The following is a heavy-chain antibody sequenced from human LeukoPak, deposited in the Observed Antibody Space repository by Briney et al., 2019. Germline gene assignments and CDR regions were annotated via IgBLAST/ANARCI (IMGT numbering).Heavy chain of an antibody. D-gene: IGHD6-13*01. CDR3: AREEGSSWYRSYYFGY. CDR1: GFTFSDYY. Sequence: PGGSLRLSCAASGFTFSDYYMSWIRQAPGKGLEWVSYIIRSSSYTNYADSVKGRFTISRDNAKNSLYLQMNSLRAEDTAVYYCAREEGSSWYRSYYFGYWGQGTLVTVS. J-gene: IGHJ4*02. CDR2: IIRSSSYT. V-gene: IGHV3-11*05.